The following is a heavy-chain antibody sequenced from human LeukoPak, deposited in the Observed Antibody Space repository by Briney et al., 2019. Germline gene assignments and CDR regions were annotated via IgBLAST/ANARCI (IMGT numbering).Heavy chain of an antibody. Sequence: GGSLRLSCAASGFSFSDSAMDWVRQASGKGLEWVGRIRSKANSYATTHAASVKGRFTISRDDSTNTVYLQMNSLKAEDTAVYYCTRLLAEGSWGQGTLVTVSP. CDR1: GFSFSDSA. CDR3: TRLLAEGS. J-gene: IGHJ4*02. V-gene: IGHV3-73*01. CDR2: IRSKANSYAT.